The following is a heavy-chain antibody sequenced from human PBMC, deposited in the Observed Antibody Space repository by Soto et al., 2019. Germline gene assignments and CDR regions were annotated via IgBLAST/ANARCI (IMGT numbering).Heavy chain of an antibody. Sequence: QLQLQESGPGLVKPSETLSLTCTVSGGSISSSSYYWGWIRQPPGKGLEWIGSIYYSGSTYYNPSLKSRVTISVDTSKNQFSLKLSSVTAADTAVYYCARHSITMVRGAPIKPFDYWGQGTLVTVSS. CDR3: ARHSITMVRGAPIKPFDY. D-gene: IGHD3-10*01. V-gene: IGHV4-39*01. J-gene: IGHJ4*02. CDR1: GGSISSSSYY. CDR2: IYYSGST.